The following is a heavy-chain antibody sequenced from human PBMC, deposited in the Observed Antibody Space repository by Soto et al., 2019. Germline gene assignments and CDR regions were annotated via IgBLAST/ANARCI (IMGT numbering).Heavy chain of an antibody. D-gene: IGHD3-3*01. CDR3: ARADWSGSVNWLDP. CDR2: IYHSGST. V-gene: IGHV4-31*03. Sequence: SETLSLTCTVSGDFISSGGYYWGWIRQHPEKGLEWIAYIYHSGSTYYNPSLRSRVTISVDTSKNQFSLKLSSVTAADTAVYYCARADWSGSVNWLDPWGQGTLVTVSS. J-gene: IGHJ5*02. CDR1: GDFISSGGYY.